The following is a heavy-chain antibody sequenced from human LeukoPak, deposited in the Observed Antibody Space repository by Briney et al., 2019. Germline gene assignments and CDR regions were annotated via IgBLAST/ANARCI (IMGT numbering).Heavy chain of an antibody. J-gene: IGHJ4*02. CDR2: INPNSGGT. V-gene: IGHV1-2*02. Sequence: GASVKVSCKASGYTFTGYYMHWVRQAPGQGLEWMGWINPNSGGTNYAQKFQGRVTMTRDASISTAYMELSRLRSDDTAVYYCAREKGYYDILTGYYKVFDYWGQGTLVTVSS. CDR1: GYTFTGYY. D-gene: IGHD3-9*01. CDR3: AREKGYYDILTGYYKVFDY.